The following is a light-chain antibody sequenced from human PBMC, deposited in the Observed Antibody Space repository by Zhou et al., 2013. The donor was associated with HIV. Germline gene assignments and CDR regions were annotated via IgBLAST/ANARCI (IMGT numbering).Light chain of an antibody. CDR3: QQSYSTPRFT. CDR1: QSISSY. V-gene: IGKV1-39*01. J-gene: IGKJ3*01. CDR2: AAS. Sequence: DIQMTQSPSSLSASVGDRVTITCRASQSISSYLNWYQQKPGKAPKLLIYAASSLQSGVPSRFSGSGSGTDFTLTISSLQPEDFATYYCQQSYSTPRFTFG.